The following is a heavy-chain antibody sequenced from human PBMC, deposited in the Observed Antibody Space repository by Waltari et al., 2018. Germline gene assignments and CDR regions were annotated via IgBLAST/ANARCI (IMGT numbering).Heavy chain of an antibody. CDR1: GFRVSYNY. D-gene: IGHD6-25*01. CDR2: IHASGST. J-gene: IGHJ4*02. Sequence: EVQLVESGGGLIQPGGSLRLSCEASGFRVSYNYMSWVHQAPGKGTEWVSVIHASGSTYYGDSMKGRFIISRDNSKYTLYLQMNSLTVDDSAMYFCARAGLGSPSQGLQLFDSWGQGTLVTVSS. CDR3: ARAGLGSPSQGLQLFDS. V-gene: IGHV3-53*01.